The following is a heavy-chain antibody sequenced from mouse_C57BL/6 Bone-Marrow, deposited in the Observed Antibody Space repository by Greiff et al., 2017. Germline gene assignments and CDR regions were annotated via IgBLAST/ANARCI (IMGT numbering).Heavy chain of an antibody. CDR2: INPNNGGT. D-gene: IGHD1-1*01. CDR3: ARDSNYGSSLYYAMDY. V-gene: IGHV1-18*01. J-gene: IGHJ4*01. Sequence: QLQQSGPELVKPGASVKIPCKASGYTFTDYNMDWVKQSHGKSLEWIGDINPNNGGTIYNQKFKGKATLTVDKSSSTAYMELRSLTSEDTAVYYCARDSNYGSSLYYAMDYWGQGTSVTVSS. CDR1: GYTFTDYN.